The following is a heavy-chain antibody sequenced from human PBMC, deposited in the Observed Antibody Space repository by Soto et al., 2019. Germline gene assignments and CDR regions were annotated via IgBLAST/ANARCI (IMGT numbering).Heavy chain of an antibody. V-gene: IGHV1-58*01. CDR3: AAVRGAVGTTYAFDI. CDR2: IVVGSGKT. J-gene: IGHJ3*02. CDR1: GFPFTRSA. Sequence: VKVSCQASGFPFTRSALQWVRQSRGQRLEWIGWIVVGSGKTSYAQKFQGRVTITSDMSTSAVYMELSSLRTEDTAVYHCAAVRGAVGTTYAFDICGRRTMVTVSS. D-gene: IGHD1-26*01.